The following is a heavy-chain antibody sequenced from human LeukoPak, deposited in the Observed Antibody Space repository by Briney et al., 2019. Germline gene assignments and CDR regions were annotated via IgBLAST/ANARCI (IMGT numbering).Heavy chain of an antibody. CDR1: GFTFTSYD. V-gene: IGHV3-33*01. Sequence: GGSLRLSCAASGFTFTSYDMHWVRQAPGKGLEWVALIWFDGSNTYYADSVRGRFTVSRDNSKNTLYLQMNSLRAEDTAIYYFGGDRKGGTFWGDFAHWGQEPLVTVFS. CDR2: IWFDGSNT. J-gene: IGHJ5*02. D-gene: IGHD1-1*01. CDR3: GGDRKGGTFWGDFAH.